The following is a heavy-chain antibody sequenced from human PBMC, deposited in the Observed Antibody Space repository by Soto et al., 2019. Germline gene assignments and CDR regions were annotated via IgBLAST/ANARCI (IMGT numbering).Heavy chain of an antibody. CDR3: ARDRLLWFGELSPFGLDY. D-gene: IGHD3-10*01. V-gene: IGHV3-33*01. CDR1: GFTFSSYG. CDR2: IWYDGSNK. Sequence: VQLVESGGGVVQPGRSLRLSCAASGFTFSSYGMHWVRQAPGKGLEWVAVIWYDGSNKYYADSVKGRFTISRDISKNTLYLQMNSLRAEDTAVYYCARDRLLWFGELSPFGLDYWGQGTLVTVSS. J-gene: IGHJ4*02.